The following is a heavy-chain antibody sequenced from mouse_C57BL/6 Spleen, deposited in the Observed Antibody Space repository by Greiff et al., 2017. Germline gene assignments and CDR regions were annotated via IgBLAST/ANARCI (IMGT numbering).Heavy chain of an antibody. CDR3: ASGNRGWFAY. CDR1: GFTFSDFY. J-gene: IGHJ3*01. D-gene: IGHD4-1*01. CDR2: SRNKANDYTT. V-gene: IGHV7-1*01. Sequence: EVNVVESGGGLVQSGRSLRLSCATSGFTFSDFYMAWVRQAPGKGLEWIAASRNKANDYTTEYSASVKGRFIVSRDTSQSILYLQMNALRAEDTAIYYCASGNRGWFAYWGQGTLVTVSA.